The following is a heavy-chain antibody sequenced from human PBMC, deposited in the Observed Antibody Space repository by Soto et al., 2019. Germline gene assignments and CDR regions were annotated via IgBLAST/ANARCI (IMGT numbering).Heavy chain of an antibody. J-gene: IGHJ1*01. D-gene: IGHD2-15*01. Sequence: SETLSLTCAVYGGSFSDYYWSWIRQPPGKGLEWIGEINHSGSTNYNPSLKSRVTISVDTSKNQFSLKLSSVTAADTAVYYCASMGTDCSGGSCYQNAEYFHHWGQGTLVTVSS. CDR3: ASMGTDCSGGSCYQNAEYFHH. CDR1: GGSFSDYY. CDR2: INHSGST. V-gene: IGHV4-34*01.